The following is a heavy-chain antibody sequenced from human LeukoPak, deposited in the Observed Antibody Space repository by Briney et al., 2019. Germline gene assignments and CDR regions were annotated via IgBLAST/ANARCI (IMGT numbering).Heavy chain of an antibody. V-gene: IGHV3-23*01. J-gene: IGHJ6*03. Sequence: GGSLRLSCAASGFTFSSYAMSWFRQAPGKGLEWVSAISGSGGSTYYADSVKGRFTISRDNSKNTLYLQMNSLRAEDTAVYYCAKDDTYYDLWSGQNGYCMDVWGKGTTVTVSS. CDR2: ISGSGGST. D-gene: IGHD3-3*01. CDR3: AKDDTYYDLWSGQNGYCMDV. CDR1: GFTFSSYA.